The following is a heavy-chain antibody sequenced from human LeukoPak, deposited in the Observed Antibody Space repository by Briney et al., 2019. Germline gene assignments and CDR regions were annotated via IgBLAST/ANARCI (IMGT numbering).Heavy chain of an antibody. V-gene: IGHV1-2*02. D-gene: IGHD2-2*01. CDR2: INPNSGGT. Sequence: VSSVKVSCKASGYTFTGYYMHWVRQAPGQGLEWMGWINPNSGGTNYAQKFQGRVTMTRDTSISTAYMELSRLRSDDTAVYYCARGGGIVVVPADGVGFDPWGQGTLVTVSS. CDR3: ARGGGIVVVPADGVGFDP. J-gene: IGHJ5*02. CDR1: GYTFTGYY.